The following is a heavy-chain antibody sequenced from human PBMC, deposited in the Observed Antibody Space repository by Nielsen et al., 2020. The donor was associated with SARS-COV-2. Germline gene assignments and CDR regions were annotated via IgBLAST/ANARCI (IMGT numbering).Heavy chain of an antibody. Sequence: SLKISCAASGFTFDDYAMHWIRQAPGKGLEWVSGISWNSGSIGYADSVKGRFTISRDNAKNSLYLQMNSLRVEDTAVYYCARVSSMWLTYMDVWGQGTTVTVSS. CDR1: GFTFDDYA. D-gene: IGHD6-19*01. CDR2: ISWNSGSI. V-gene: IGHV3-9*01. J-gene: IGHJ6*02. CDR3: ARVSSMWLTYMDV.